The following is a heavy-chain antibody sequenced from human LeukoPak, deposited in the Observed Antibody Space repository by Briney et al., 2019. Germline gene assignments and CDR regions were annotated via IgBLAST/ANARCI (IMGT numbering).Heavy chain of an antibody. CDR3: ARHHHDYGDYVDY. Sequence: PSETLSLTCTVSGGSISSSSYYWGCIRQPPGKGLEWIGSIYYSGSTYYHPSLKSRVTISVDTSKNQFSLKLSSVTAADTAVYYCARHHHDYGDYVDYWGQGTLVTVSS. CDR2: IYYSGST. V-gene: IGHV4-39*01. D-gene: IGHD4-17*01. J-gene: IGHJ4*02. CDR1: GGSISSSSYY.